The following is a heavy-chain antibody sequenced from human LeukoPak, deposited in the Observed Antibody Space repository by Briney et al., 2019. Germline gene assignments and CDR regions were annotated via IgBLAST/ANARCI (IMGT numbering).Heavy chain of an antibody. CDR1: GGSFSGYY. V-gene: IGHV4-34*01. CDR3: ARAGIVGATTWYNWFDP. Sequence: SETLSLTCAVYGGSFSGYYWSWIRQPPGKGLEWIGEINHSGSTNYNPSLKSRVTISVDTSKNQFSLKLSSVTAADTAVYYCARAGIVGATTWYNWFDPWGQGTLVTASS. D-gene: IGHD1-26*01. CDR2: INHSGST. J-gene: IGHJ5*02.